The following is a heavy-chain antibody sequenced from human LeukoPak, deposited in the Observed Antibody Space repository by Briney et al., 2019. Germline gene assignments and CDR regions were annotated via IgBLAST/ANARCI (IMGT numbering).Heavy chain of an antibody. CDR1: GGTFSIYA. Sequence: SVKVSCKASGGTFSIYAISWVRQAPGQGLEWMGGIIPIFGTANYAQKFQGRVTITADESTSTAYMELSSLRSEDTAVYYCARDTIIRCSGGSCYSGWFDPWGQGTLVTVSS. V-gene: IGHV1-69*13. D-gene: IGHD2-15*01. J-gene: IGHJ5*02. CDR2: IIPIFGTA. CDR3: ARDTIIRCSGGSCYSGWFDP.